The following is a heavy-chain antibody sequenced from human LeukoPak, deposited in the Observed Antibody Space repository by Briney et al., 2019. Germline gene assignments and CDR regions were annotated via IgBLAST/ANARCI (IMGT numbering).Heavy chain of an antibody. J-gene: IGHJ4*02. CDR1: GYTLTELS. CDR2: INPSGGST. D-gene: IGHD2-15*01. CDR3: AREAVGKVFDY. Sequence: ASVKVSCKVSGYTLTELSMHWVRQAPGQGLEWMGIINPSGGSTSYAQKFQGRVTMTRDTSTSTVYMELSSLRSEDTAVYYCAREAVGKVFDYWGQGTLVTVSS. V-gene: IGHV1-46*01.